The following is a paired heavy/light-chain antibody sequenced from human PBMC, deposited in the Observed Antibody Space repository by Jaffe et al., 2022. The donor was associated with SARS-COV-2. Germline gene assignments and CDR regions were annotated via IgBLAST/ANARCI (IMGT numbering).Light chain of an antibody. CDR3: QQRSNWLYT. Sequence: EIVLTQSPATLSLSPGERATLSCRASQSVSSYLAWYQHKPGQAPRLLIYDASNRATGIPARFSGSGSGTDFTLTISSLEPEDFAVYYCQQRSNWLYTFGQGTKLEIK. CDR1: QSVSSY. J-gene: IGKJ2*01. V-gene: IGKV3-11*01. CDR2: DAS.
Heavy chain of an antibody. CDR2: ISHDGSEK. V-gene: IGHV3-30*04. D-gene: IGHD1-1*01. J-gene: IGHJ6*03. Sequence: QVQLVESGGAVVQPGRSLRLSCAASGFIFNNYEMHWVRQAPGKGLEWVAVISHDGSEKYYTDSVKGRFTISRDNSKNTLYLQMNSLRAEDTAVYYCARGTPRGYYDYYMDVWGKGTTVTVSS. CDR3: ARGTPRGYYDYYMDV. CDR1: GFIFNNYE.